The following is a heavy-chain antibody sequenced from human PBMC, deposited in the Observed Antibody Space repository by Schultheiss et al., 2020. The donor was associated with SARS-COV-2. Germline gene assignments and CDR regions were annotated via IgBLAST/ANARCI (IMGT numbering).Heavy chain of an antibody. J-gene: IGHJ3*02. CDR2: SCYTGVT. Sequence: SETLSLTCTVPGGSISSYCWSWIRQPPGKGLEWIAYSCYTGVTDQNPSLKSRVTMSEDTPENQISLKLTSVTAADTAVYYCARHLGAARTTDDAFDIWGQGTMVTVSS. CDR3: ARHLGAARTTDDAFDI. V-gene: IGHV4-59*08. D-gene: IGHD6-6*01. CDR1: GGSISSYC.